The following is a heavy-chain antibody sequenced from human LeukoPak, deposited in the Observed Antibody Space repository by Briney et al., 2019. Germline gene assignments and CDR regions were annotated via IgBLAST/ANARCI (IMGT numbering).Heavy chain of an antibody. CDR1: GYTFTTYA. CDR2: IDTKSGDP. D-gene: IGHD3-22*01. V-gene: IGHV7-4-1*02. CDR3: ARSFLPDSSGYEIDLFDY. Sequence: GASVRVSCKASGYTFTTYAMNWVRQAPGQGLEWMGWIDTKSGDPTYARGFTGRFVFSLDTSVSTAYLQISSLKAEDTAVYYCARSFLPDSSGYEIDLFDYWGQGTLVTVSS. J-gene: IGHJ4*02.